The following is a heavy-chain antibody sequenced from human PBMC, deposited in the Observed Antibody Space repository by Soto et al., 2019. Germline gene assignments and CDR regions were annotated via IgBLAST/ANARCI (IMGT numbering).Heavy chain of an antibody. CDR3: VGRLTSSYNYFYS. D-gene: IGHD1-26*01. CDR1: GDSISSSTHY. V-gene: IGHV4-31*06. J-gene: IGHJ4*02. CDR2: ISPRGNS. Sequence: SATLSLTCTVSGDSISSSTHYWNWIRQHPGKGLEWIAYISPRGNSYYSPSLKRRVFMSVDTYNNLFSLMLSSVTAADTAIYYVVGRLTSSYNYFYSWGQGTQVTVSS.